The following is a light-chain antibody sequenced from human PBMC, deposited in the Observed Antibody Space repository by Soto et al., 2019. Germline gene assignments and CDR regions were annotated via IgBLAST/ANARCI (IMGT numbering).Light chain of an antibody. V-gene: IGKV1-39*01. CDR1: QSISSY. J-gene: IGKJ1*01. CDR2: AAS. Sequence: TITCRASQSISSYLNWYQQKPGKAPKLLIYAASSLQSGVPSRFSGSGSGTDFTLTISSLQPEDFATYYCQQSYSNPWTFGQGTKVDIK. CDR3: QQSYSNPWT.